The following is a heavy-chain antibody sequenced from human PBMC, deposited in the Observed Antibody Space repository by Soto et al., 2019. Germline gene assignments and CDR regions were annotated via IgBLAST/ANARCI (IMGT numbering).Heavy chain of an antibody. J-gene: IGHJ4*02. Sequence: GASVKVSCKASGYTFADYFMHWVRQAPGQGLEWMGWINPNSGGTNYAQRFQGWVTMTRDTSISTAYMELSRLRSDDTAVYYCARDPGCYGDYDGHFAYWGQGTLVTVSS. CDR1: GYTFADYF. CDR3: ARDPGCYGDYDGHFAY. D-gene: IGHD4-17*01. CDR2: INPNSGGT. V-gene: IGHV1-2*04.